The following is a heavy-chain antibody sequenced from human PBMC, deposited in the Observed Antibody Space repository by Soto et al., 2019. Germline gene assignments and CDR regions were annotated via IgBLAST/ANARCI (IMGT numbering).Heavy chain of an antibody. Sequence: PGGSLRLSCAASGFTFSSYAMSWVRQAPGKGLEWVSAISGSGGSTYYADSVKGRFTISRDNSKNTLYLQMNSLRAEDTAVYYCAKDLRVRPHDSSGYYDYWGQGTLVTVSS. J-gene: IGHJ4*02. V-gene: IGHV3-23*01. D-gene: IGHD3-22*01. CDR3: AKDLRVRPHDSSGYYDY. CDR1: GFTFSSYA. CDR2: ISGSGGST.